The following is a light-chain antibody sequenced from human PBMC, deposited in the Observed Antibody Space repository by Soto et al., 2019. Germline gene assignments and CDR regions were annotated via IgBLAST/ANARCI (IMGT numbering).Light chain of an antibody. V-gene: IGLV1-44*01. CDR2: SND. Sequence: QSVLTQPPSASGPPGQSVTMSCSGSVSNIGSNTVNWYQHLPGTAPRFLIYSNDQRPSGVPDRASGSKSGTSASLAISGLQSEDEADYYCAAWADSLNVYVFGTGTTVTVL. CDR3: AAWADSLNVYV. CDR1: VSNIGSNT. J-gene: IGLJ1*01.